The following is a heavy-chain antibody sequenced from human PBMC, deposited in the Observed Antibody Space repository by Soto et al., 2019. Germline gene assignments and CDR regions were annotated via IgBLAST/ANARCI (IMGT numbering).Heavy chain of an antibody. CDR3: STKVYGSGIYYYYMDV. Sequence: SETLSLTCTVSGGSISSGGYYWIWIRQDPGKGLEWIGYIYYSGSTYYNPSLKSRVTISVDTSKNQFSLKLSSVTAADTAVYYCSTKVYGSGIYYYYMDVWGKGTTVTVS. J-gene: IGHJ6*03. V-gene: IGHV4-31*03. CDR1: GGSISSGGYY. D-gene: IGHD3-10*01. CDR2: IYYSGST.